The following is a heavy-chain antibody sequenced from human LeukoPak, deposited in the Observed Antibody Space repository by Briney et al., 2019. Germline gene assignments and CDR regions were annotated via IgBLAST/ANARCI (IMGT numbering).Heavy chain of an antibody. Sequence: ASVKFSCKTSAYSFTGYLMHWVRQAPGQGLEWMGWINPNSGDRMYAQKFQGRVTRTRDTSINPAYMELRRLTSDDTAVYYCARVPSMVRGVVNYGMDVWGQGTTVTVSS. CDR1: AYSFTGYL. CDR3: ARVPSMVRGVVNYGMDV. V-gene: IGHV1-2*02. D-gene: IGHD3-10*01. J-gene: IGHJ6*02. CDR2: INPNSGDR.